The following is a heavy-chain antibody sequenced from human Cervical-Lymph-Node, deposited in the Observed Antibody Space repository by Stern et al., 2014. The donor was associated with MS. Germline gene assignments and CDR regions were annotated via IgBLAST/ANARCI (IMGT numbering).Heavy chain of an antibody. Sequence: QVTLKESGPVLVKPTQTLTLTCTFSGFSLTTSGMCVSWIRQPPGKALEWLARLGWDDDKYYSTSLKTRLTISKDTSKNQVVLTMTNMDPVDTATYYCARTYIVAAGIPGGYYFDYWGQGTLVTVSS. CDR2: LGWDDDK. CDR1: GFSLTTSGMC. V-gene: IGHV2-70*16. CDR3: ARTYIVAAGIPGGYYFDY. D-gene: IGHD6-13*01. J-gene: IGHJ4*02.